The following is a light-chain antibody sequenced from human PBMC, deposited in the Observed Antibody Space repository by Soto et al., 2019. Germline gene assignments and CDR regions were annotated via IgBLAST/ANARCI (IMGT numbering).Light chain of an antibody. CDR3: CSYAGSSMFV. V-gene: IGLV2-23*02. CDR2: EVV. Sequence: QSALTQPASVSGSPGQSITISCTGSSSDVGPYNLVSWYQHHPGKAPKLMISEVVKRPSGVSNRFSGSKSGNTASLTISGLQPEDEADYYCCSYAGSSMFVFGGWTKLTVL. CDR1: SSDVGPYNL. J-gene: IGLJ2*01.